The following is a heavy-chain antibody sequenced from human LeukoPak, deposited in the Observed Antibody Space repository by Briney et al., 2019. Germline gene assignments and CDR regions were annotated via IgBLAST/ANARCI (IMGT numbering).Heavy chain of an antibody. CDR2: ISHSGRT. CDR1: GGSFSGYY. CDR3: ARVRARDGYNC. J-gene: IGHJ4*02. Sequence: PSETLSLTCDVFGGSFSGYYWSWIRQPPGKGLEWIGEISHSGRTNYNPSLKSRVTISVDTSKNQFSLKLSSVTAADTAVYYCARVRARDGYNCWGQGTLVTVSS. V-gene: IGHV4-34*01. D-gene: IGHD5-24*01.